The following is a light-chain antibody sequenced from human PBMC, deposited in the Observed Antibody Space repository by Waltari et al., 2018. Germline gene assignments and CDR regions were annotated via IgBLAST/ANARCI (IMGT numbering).Light chain of an antibody. CDR2: EVS. CDR1: TSDIGTYDV. V-gene: IGLV2-23*02. Sequence: QSALTQPASVSGSPGQSITISCTGTTSDIGTYDVVSWFQQRPGKAPQRLISEVSKRPSQISQRFSGSKSGNTASLTISGLQAEDEADYYCCSFANDSRVFGGGTKVTVL. J-gene: IGLJ3*02. CDR3: CSFANDSRV.